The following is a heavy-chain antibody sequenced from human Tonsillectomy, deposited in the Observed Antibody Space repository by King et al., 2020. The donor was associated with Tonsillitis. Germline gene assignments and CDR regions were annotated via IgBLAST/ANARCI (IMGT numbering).Heavy chain of an antibody. CDR3: ARRITIFGVVSPFDY. Sequence: AQLVQSGAEVKKPGASVKVSCKASGYTFTGYYMYWVRQAPGQGLEWVGWINPNSGGTNYAQKFQGRVTMTRDTSISTAYMELSRLRSDDTAVYYCARRITIFGVVSPFDYWGQGTLVTVSS. V-gene: IGHV1-2*02. J-gene: IGHJ4*02. CDR1: GYTFTGYY. CDR2: INPNSGGT. D-gene: IGHD3-3*01.